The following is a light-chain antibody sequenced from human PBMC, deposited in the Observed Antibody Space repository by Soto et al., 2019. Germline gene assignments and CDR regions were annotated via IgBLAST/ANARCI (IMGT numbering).Light chain of an antibody. V-gene: IGKV1-8*01. Sequence: AIRMTQSPSSLSASTGDRVTITCRASQGISSYLAWYQQKPGKAPKLLIYAASTLQSGVPSRFNGSGCVKGFTPTISFLQSEYLATYYCGQYYSYPDLTFGRRQKVDIK. J-gene: IGKJ4*01. CDR2: AAS. CDR3: GQYYSYPDLT. CDR1: QGISSY.